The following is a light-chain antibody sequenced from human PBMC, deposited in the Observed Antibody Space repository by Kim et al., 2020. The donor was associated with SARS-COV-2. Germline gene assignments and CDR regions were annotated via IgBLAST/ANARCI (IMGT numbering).Light chain of an antibody. Sequence: NFMLTQPHSVSESPGKKVTISCTRSSGNIVSNYMQWYQQRTGSAHTIVIYEDTQRPSGVPDRFSGSIDSSSNSASLTISGLKTEDEADYYCQSYDNTNQVFGGGTQLTVL. CDR2: EDT. CDR3: QSYDNTNQV. CDR1: SGNIVSNY. V-gene: IGLV6-57*04. J-gene: IGLJ2*01.